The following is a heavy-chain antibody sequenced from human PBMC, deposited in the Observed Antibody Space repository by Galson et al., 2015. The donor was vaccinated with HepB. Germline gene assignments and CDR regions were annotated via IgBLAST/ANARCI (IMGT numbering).Heavy chain of an antibody. J-gene: IGHJ3*02. CDR1: GDSVSSNSAA. V-gene: IGHV6-1*01. Sequence: CAISGDSVSSNSAAWNWIRQSPSRGLEWLGRTSYRSKWYSDYAVSMKSRITIDPDTSKNQISLQLNSVTPEDTAVYYCARATGFLTDPAYFRLRDKIKLPVGNTFDSWGQGTMVTVSS. D-gene: IGHD2/OR15-2a*01. CDR2: TSYRSKWYS. CDR3: ARATGFLTDPAYFRLRDKIKLPVGNTFDS.